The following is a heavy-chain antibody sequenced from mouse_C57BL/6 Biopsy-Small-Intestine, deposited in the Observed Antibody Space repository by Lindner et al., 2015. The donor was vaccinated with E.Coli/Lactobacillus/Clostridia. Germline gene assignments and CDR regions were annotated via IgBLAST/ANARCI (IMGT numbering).Heavy chain of an antibody. CDR2: INPYYGST. CDR3: VREELSYSNYGFVY. V-gene: IGHV1-39*01. CDR1: GYSFTGYN. Sequence: VQLQESGAELVKPGASVKISCKASGYSFTGYNMNWVKQSHGKSLEWIGNINPYYGSTSYKQKFKGKATLTADKSSSTAYMQLNSLTSEDSAVYYCVREELSYSNYGFVYWGQGTLVTVSA. J-gene: IGHJ3*01. D-gene: IGHD2-5*01.